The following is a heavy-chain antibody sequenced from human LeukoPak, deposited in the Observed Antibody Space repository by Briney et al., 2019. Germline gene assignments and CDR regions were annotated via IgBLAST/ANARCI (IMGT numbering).Heavy chain of an antibody. J-gene: IGHJ6*02. Sequence: SETLSLTCTVSGGSISSYYWSWIRQPPGKGLEWIGYIYYSGSTNYNPSLKSRVTISVDTSKNQFSLKLSSVTAADTAVYYCARQLIGSHVHYGMDVWGQGTTVTVSS. CDR1: GGSISSYY. V-gene: IGHV4-59*08. CDR3: ARQLIGSHVHYGMDV. CDR2: IYYSGST. D-gene: IGHD3-9*01.